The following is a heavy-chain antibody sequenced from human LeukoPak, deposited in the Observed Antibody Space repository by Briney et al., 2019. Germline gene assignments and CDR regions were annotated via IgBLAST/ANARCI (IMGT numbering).Heavy chain of an antibody. CDR2: IYSAGAT. CDR1: GLTFSTNS. CDR3: ARDRGTSGYIFDY. J-gene: IGHJ4*02. D-gene: IGHD3-22*01. Sequence: PGGSLRLSCVASGLTFSTNSVRWVRQAPGKGLEWVSVIYSAGATYYSDSVRGRFTISRDNSKNTVYLQMNSLRAEDTAVYYCARDRGTSGYIFDYWGRGTLVTVSS. V-gene: IGHV3-53*01.